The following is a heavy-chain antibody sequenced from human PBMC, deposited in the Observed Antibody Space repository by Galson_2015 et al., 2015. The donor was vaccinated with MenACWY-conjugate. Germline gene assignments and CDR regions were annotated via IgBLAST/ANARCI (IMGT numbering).Heavy chain of an antibody. CDR1: GDSISSLHYY. D-gene: IGHD3-3*02. Sequence: ETLSLTCTLSGDSISSLHYYWGWIRQPPGKGLEWIGYMYYSGSANYNPSLKSRVTISVDTSKNQFSLTMTSVTAADTAVYYCARGVNLASMAGYWGQGTLVTVSS. CDR2: MYYSGSA. V-gene: IGHV4-61*05. J-gene: IGHJ4*02. CDR3: ARGVNLASMAGY.